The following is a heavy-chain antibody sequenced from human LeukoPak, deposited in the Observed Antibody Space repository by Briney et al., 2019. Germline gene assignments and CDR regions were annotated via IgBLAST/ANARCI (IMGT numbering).Heavy chain of an antibody. CDR1: GGSISSSSYY. Sequence: SETLSLTCSVSGGSISSSSYYWGWIRQPPGKGLEWIGYIYYSGSTNYNPSLKSRVTISVDTSKNQFSLKLSSVTAADTAVYYCARQGSYGGRYFDLWGRGTLVTVSS. J-gene: IGHJ2*01. CDR3: ARQGSYGGRYFDL. V-gene: IGHV4-61*05. D-gene: IGHD1-26*01. CDR2: IYYSGST.